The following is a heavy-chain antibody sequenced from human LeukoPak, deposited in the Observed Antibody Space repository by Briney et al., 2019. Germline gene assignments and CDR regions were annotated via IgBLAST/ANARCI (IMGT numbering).Heavy chain of an antibody. CDR1: SGSISSSSYY. J-gene: IGHJ5*02. V-gene: IGHV4-39*01. D-gene: IGHD6-25*01. CDR3: ARHDGHSSAHNWFDP. Sequence: SETLSLTCTVSSGSISSSSYYWIWIRQPPGQKLEWFGSWYHGGNYYNSSLESRVNIFVDASKNHLFLRLSSVTAAATAMYYWARHDGHSSAHNWFDPWGQGTLVTISS. CDR2: WYHGGN.